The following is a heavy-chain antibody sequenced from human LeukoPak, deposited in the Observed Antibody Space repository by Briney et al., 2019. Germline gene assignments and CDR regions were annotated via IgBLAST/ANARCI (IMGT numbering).Heavy chain of an antibody. CDR3: ATDHSMANTAWWFDP. V-gene: IGHV1-46*01. CDR2: INPSGTGT. Sequence: ASVKVSCKASRWTITHNYMLWVRQAPGQGLEWMGVINPSGTGTSYAQKFQGRITMSRDTSTSKVYMELSSLRSEDTAFYYCATDHSMANTAWWFDPWGQGTLVTVPS. CDR1: RWTITHNY. D-gene: IGHD5-24*01. J-gene: IGHJ5*02.